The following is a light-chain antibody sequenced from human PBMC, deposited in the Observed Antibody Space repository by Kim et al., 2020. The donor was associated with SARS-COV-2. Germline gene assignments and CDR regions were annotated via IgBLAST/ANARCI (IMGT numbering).Light chain of an antibody. J-gene: IGKJ1*01. V-gene: IGKV1-27*01. CDR1: QGISND. CDR3: QKYNGAPWT. Sequence: DIQMTQSPSSLSASVGDRVTITCRASQGISNDLAWYQQKPGKVHKLLIFAASASQSGVPSRFSGSGSGTDFTLTISSLQPEDVATYYCQKYNGAPWTFGQGTKVDIK. CDR2: AAS.